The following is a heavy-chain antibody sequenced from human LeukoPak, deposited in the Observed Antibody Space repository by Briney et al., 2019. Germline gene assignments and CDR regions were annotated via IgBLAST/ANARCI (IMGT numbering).Heavy chain of an antibody. D-gene: IGHD6-13*01. CDR2: IWYDGSNK. Sequence: PGGSLRLSCAASGFTFSSYGMHWVRQAPGKGLEWVAVIWYDGSNKYYADSVKGRFTISRDNSKNTLYLQMNSLRAEDTAVYYCARDYGGGQQLVPAHFIFDYWGQGTLVTVSS. J-gene: IGHJ4*02. CDR3: ARDYGGGQQLVPAHFIFDY. CDR1: GFTFSSYG. V-gene: IGHV3-33*01.